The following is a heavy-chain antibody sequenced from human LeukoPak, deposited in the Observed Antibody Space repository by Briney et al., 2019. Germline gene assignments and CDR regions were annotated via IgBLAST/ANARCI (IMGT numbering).Heavy chain of an antibody. CDR3: ARIDAVAATPTSFDY. J-gene: IGHJ4*02. Sequence: SETLSLTCGVSGYSISSGYFWGWIRQPPGKGLEWIGDIYYSGTTNYNPSLKSRVTISVDTSKNQFSLRLSSVTAADTAVYYCARIDAVAATPTSFDYWGQGTLVTVSS. V-gene: IGHV4-38-2*01. CDR2: IYYSGTT. D-gene: IGHD6-19*01. CDR1: GYSISSGYF.